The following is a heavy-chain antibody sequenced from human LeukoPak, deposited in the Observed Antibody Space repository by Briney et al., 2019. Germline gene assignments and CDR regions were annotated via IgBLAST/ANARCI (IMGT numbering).Heavy chain of an antibody. V-gene: IGHV4-39*02. CDR2: INNSGNT. D-gene: IGHD3-9*01. CDR1: GGSISSGDYY. CDR3: ARGYYDIWTNYYHDAFDI. Sequence: SETLSLTCTVSGGSISSGDYYWTWIRQPPGKGLEWIGEINNSGNTNYSPSLKSRVTISEDTSNNHFSLRVSAVTAADTAVYFCARGYYDIWTNYYHDAFDIWGQGTMVSVSS. J-gene: IGHJ3*02.